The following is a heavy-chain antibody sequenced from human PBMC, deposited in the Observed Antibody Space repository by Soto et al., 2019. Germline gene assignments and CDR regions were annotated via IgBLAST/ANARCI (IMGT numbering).Heavy chain of an antibody. V-gene: IGHV1-2*02. CDR1: GYTFTDYH. J-gene: IGHJ5*01. CDR3: AREGGSETLQPSYNWFDT. D-gene: IGHD6-25*01. CDR2: INANNGGA. Sequence: QVQLVQSGAEVKKPGASVKVCSKASGYTFTDYHIHWVRQAPGQGLEFMGWINANNGGAGSAQQFQGRVTVTRDTSITIVYMELSNLRSDDTAVYYCAREGGSETLQPSYNWFDTWGHGTLVTVSS.